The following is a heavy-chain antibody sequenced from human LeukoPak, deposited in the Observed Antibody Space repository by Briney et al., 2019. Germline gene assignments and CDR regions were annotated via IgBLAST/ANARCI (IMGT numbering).Heavy chain of an antibody. CDR1: GGTFSSYA. V-gene: IGHV1-69*05. D-gene: IGHD3-22*01. CDR2: IIPIFGTA. J-gene: IGHJ5*02. CDR3: ARGAPNYYDSSGYYNWFDP. Sequence: ASVKVSCKASGGTFSSYAISWVRQAPGQGLEWMGGIIPIFGTANYAQKFQGRVTITTDESTSTAYTELSSPRSEDTAVYYCARGAPNYYDSSGYYNWFDPWGQGTLVTVSS.